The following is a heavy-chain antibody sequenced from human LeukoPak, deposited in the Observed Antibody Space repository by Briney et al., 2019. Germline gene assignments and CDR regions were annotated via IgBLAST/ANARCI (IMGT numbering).Heavy chain of an antibody. CDR2: ISGSGGST. CDR3: AKDARRDGYRYDY. D-gene: IGHD5-24*01. CDR1: GLTFSSYA. V-gene: IGHV3-23*01. Sequence: PGGSLRLSCAASGLTFSSYAVKCVRPAPGKGLEWVSGISGSGGSTNYADSVEGQFTISRDNSNNTLYLQMNSLRAEDTAVYYCAKDARRDGYRYDYWGQGALVTVSS. J-gene: IGHJ4*02.